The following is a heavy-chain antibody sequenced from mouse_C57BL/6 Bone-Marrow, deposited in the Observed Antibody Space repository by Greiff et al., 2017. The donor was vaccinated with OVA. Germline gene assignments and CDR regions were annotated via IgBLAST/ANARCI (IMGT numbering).Heavy chain of an antibody. CDR2: IRNKANGYTT. CDR3: ARALYGYDGGAWFAY. CDR1: GFTFTDYY. D-gene: IGHD2-2*01. J-gene: IGHJ3*01. V-gene: IGHV7-3*01. Sequence: DVKLVESGGGLVQPGGSLSLSCAASGFTFTDYYMSWVRQPPGKALEWLGFIRNKANGYTTEYSASVKGRFTISRDNSQSILYLQMNALRAEDSATYYWARALYGYDGGAWFAYWGQGTLVTVSA.